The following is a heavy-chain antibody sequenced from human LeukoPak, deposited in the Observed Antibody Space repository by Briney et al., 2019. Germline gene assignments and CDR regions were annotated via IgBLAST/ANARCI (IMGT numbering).Heavy chain of an antibody. Sequence: PGGSLRLSFAASGFTFSSYWMSWVRQAPGKGLEWVANIKQDGSEKYYVDSVKGRFTISRDNAKNSLYLQMNSLRAEDTAVYYCALTSLRDIVVVVAPDYWGQGTLVTVSS. CDR1: GFTFSSYW. J-gene: IGHJ4*02. D-gene: IGHD2-15*01. V-gene: IGHV3-7*01. CDR3: ALTSLRDIVVVVAPDY. CDR2: IKQDGSEK.